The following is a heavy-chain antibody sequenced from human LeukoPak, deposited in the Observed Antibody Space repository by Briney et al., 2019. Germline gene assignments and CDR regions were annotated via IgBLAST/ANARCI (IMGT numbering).Heavy chain of an antibody. Sequence: GGSLRLSCAASGFTFSSYAMSWARQAPGKGLEWVSAISGSGGSTYYAASVKGRFTISRDNSKNTLYLQMNSLRAEDTAVYYCAKAPRAAAGTYNGMDVWGQGTTVTVYS. CDR3: AKAPRAAAGTYNGMDV. CDR2: ISGSGGST. J-gene: IGHJ6*02. D-gene: IGHD6-13*01. CDR1: GFTFSSYA. V-gene: IGHV3-23*01.